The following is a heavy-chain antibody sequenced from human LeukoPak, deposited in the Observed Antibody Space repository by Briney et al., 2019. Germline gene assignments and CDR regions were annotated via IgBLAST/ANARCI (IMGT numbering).Heavy chain of an antibody. CDR2: LGISGDYA. Sequence: PGGTLRLSCVASGCTLSSYAGSWVRQPPGKGLQWVSSLGISGDYAWYAGSVKGRFIISRDSSKNTLYLQMNRLGAEDTAVYYCARGGGGNSDFLTTYNGASLSFDYWGQGALVTVSS. V-gene: IGHV3-23*01. D-gene: IGHD3-9*01. CDR3: ARGGGGNSDFLTTYNGASLSFDY. J-gene: IGHJ4*02. CDR1: GCTLSSYA.